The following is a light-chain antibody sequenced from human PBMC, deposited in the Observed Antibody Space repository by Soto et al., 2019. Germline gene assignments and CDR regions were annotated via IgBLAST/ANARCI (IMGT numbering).Light chain of an antibody. CDR2: SNN. V-gene: IGLV1-44*01. J-gene: IGLJ1*01. CDR1: SSNIGSNA. Sequence: QSVLTQPPSASGSPGQRVTISCSGSSSNIGSNAANWYQQLPGTAPTLLIYSNNERPSGVPDRFSSSKSGTSASLAISGLQSEDAADYYCAAWDDSLNGYVFGTGTKVTVL. CDR3: AAWDDSLNGYV.